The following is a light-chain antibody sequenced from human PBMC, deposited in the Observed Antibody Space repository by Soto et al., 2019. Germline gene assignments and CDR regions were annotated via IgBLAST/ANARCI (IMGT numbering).Light chain of an antibody. Sequence: EIVMTQSPATLSVSPGERATLSCRASQSVSSNLAWYQQKPGQAPRLLIYGASTRATGIPARFSGSGSGTEFTLTISSLQSEEVAVYYCQQYNNLYTFGPGTKLEIK. J-gene: IGKJ2*01. CDR1: QSVSSN. CDR3: QQYNNLYT. V-gene: IGKV3-15*01. CDR2: GAS.